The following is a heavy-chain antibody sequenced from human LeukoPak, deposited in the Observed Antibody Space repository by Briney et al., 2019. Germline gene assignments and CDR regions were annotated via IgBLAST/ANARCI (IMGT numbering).Heavy chain of an antibody. J-gene: IGHJ4*02. D-gene: IGHD2-15*01. Sequence: GGSLRLSCAASGFTFSSYEMNWVRQAPGKGREWVSYISSRGSSIHYADSVKGRFTISRDNAKNSLYLQMNRLRAEDTAVYHCARQISRYCSGGSCYSGWEFYFDYWGQGTPVTVSS. V-gene: IGHV3-48*03. CDR3: ARQISRYCSGGSCYSGWEFYFDY. CDR1: GFTFSSYE. CDR2: ISSRGSSI.